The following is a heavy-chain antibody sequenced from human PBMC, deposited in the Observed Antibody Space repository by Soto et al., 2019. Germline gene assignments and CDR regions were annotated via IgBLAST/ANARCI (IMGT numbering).Heavy chain of an antibody. CDR2: INSDGSST. Sequence: EVQLVESGGGLVQPGGSLRLSCVASGFIFSNCWMHWVRQAPGMGLVWVSHINSDGSSTTYADSVKGRFTISRDNAKNTLYLQMNSLRAEDTAVYYCVRATGHYGMDVWGRGTTVTVSS. CDR1: GFIFSNCW. J-gene: IGHJ6*02. V-gene: IGHV3-74*01. CDR3: VRATGHYGMDV.